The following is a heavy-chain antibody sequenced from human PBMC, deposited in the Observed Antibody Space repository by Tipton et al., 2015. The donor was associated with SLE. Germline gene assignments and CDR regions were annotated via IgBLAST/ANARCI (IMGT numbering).Heavy chain of an antibody. CDR3: ARLIAVSNTVDWFDP. Sequence: TLSLTCTVSGGSLSSYYWSWIRQPAGKGLEWIGRIYASGSTEYNPSLKSRVTISVDPSKNQFSLRLTSLTAADTAVYYCARLIAVSNTVDWFDPWGQGTLVTVSS. J-gene: IGHJ5*02. V-gene: IGHV4-4*07. D-gene: IGHD6-19*01. CDR2: IYASGST. CDR1: GGSLSSYY.